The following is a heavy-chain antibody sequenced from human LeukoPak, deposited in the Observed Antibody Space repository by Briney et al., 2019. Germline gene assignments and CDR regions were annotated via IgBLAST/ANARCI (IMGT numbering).Heavy chain of an antibody. J-gene: IGHJ4*02. V-gene: IGHV3-9*03. CDR2: ISWNSGSI. CDR1: GFTFDDYA. CDR3: AKDISPTVTTPKGYYFDY. Sequence: VRSLRLSCAASGFTFDDYAMHWVRQAPGKGLEWVSGISWNSGSIGYADSVKGRFTISRDNAKNSLYLQMNSLRAEDMALYYCAKDISPTVTTPKGYYFDYWGQGTLVTVSS. D-gene: IGHD4-17*01.